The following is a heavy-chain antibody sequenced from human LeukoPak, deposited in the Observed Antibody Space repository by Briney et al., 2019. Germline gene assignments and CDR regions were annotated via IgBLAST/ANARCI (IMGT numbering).Heavy chain of an antibody. CDR3: ARPNIAAAGTWAFDI. Sequence: PGGSLRLSCAASGFTFSSYAMSWVRQAPGKGLEWIGSIYYSGTTYYNPSLKSRVTISVDRSKNQFSLKLSSVTAADTAVYYCARPNIAAAGTWAFDIWGQGTMVTVSS. V-gene: IGHV4-38-2*01. J-gene: IGHJ3*02. D-gene: IGHD6-13*01. CDR1: GFTFSSYA. CDR2: IYYSGTT.